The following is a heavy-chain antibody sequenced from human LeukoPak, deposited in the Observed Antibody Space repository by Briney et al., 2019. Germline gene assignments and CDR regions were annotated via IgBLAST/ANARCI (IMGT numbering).Heavy chain of an antibody. CDR3: AKAVNRYGDFDY. J-gene: IGHJ4*02. Sequence: GGSLRLSCAASGFTFSSYALSWVRQAPGKGLEWVSGISGSGDNTYYADSVKGRFTISRDNSKKTLFLQMNSLRAEDTAIYYCAKAVNRYGDFDYWGQGTLVTVSS. D-gene: IGHD4-17*01. CDR2: ISGSGDNT. V-gene: IGHV3-23*01. CDR1: GFTFSSYA.